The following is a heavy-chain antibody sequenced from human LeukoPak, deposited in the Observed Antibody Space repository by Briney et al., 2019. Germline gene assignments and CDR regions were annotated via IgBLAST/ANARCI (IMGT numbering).Heavy chain of an antibody. J-gene: IGHJ4*02. CDR1: GFTFSSYA. CDR3: AKDMAYYYDSSGN. V-gene: IGHV3-23*01. Sequence: GGSLRLSCAASGFTFSSYAVSWVRQAPGKGLEWVSAISGSGGSTYYADSVKGRFTISRDNSKNTLYLQMNSLRAEDTAVYYCAKDMAYYYDSSGNWGQGTLVTVSS. CDR2: ISGSGGST. D-gene: IGHD3-22*01.